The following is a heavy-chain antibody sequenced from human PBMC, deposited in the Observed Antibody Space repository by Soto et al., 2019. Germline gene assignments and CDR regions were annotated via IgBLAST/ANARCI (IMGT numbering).Heavy chain of an antibody. V-gene: IGHV3-7*03. D-gene: IGHD2-2*01. Sequence: EVQLVESGGGLVQPGGSLRLSCAASGFTFSSYWMNWVRQAPGKGLEWVANIKQDGGEKYYVDSVRGRFTISRDNAKNSLFLQMNNLRPEDTAVYYCARPGIPAANGGWLDTWGQGTLVTVSS. J-gene: IGHJ5*02. CDR1: GFTFSSYW. CDR3: ARPGIPAANGGWLDT. CDR2: IKQDGGEK.